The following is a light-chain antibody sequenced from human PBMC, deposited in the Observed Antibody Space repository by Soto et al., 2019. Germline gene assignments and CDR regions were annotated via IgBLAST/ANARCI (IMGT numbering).Light chain of an antibody. J-gene: IGLJ1*01. V-gene: IGLV2-18*02. CDR2: EAS. CDR3: SSYTSSSLYV. CDR1: STDFVSYNR. Sequence: QSALTQPPSVSGSPGQSVTISCTGTSTDFVSYNRVSWYQQPPGTAPKLIIYEASNRPSGVPGRFSGSKSGNTASLTISGLQAADEADYYCSSYTSSSLYVFGTGTKLTVL.